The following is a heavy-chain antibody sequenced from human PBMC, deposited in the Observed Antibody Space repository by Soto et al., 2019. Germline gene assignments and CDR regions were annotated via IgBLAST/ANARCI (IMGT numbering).Heavy chain of an antibody. CDR2: INHSGST. CDR3: ARGRYDFWSGYYTDYYYYALDV. D-gene: IGHD3-3*01. CDR1: GGSFSGYY. Sequence: LSLTFAVYGGSFSGYYWSWIRQPPGKGLEWIGEINHSGSTNYNPSLKSRVTISVDTSKNQFSLKLSSVTAADTAVYYCARGRYDFWSGYYTDYYYYALDVWGPGTTVTVSS. V-gene: IGHV4-34*01. J-gene: IGHJ6*02.